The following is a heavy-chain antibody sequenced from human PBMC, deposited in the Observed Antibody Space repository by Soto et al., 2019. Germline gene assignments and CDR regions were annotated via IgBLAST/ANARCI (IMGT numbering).Heavy chain of an antibody. CDR2: ISYSGST. V-gene: IGHV4-39*01. J-gene: IGHJ4*02. Sequence: QLQLQESGPGLVKPSETLSLTCTVSGGSISSTTYFWGWIRQPPGKGLEWIGSISYSGSTFYNPSLTSRVTISVEASKNQFALKLSSMAAADTAVYYCARHYYGSGSYLPTFDYWGQGTLVTVSS. CDR1: GGSISSTTYF. CDR3: ARHYYGSGSYLPTFDY. D-gene: IGHD3-10*01.